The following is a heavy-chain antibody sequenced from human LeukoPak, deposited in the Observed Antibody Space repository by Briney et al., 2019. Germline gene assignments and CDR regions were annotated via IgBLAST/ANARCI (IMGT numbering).Heavy chain of an antibody. CDR3: ARSTSIVARVKSPFDN. CDR1: GYTFSGHY. CDR2: FDPNSGAT. J-gene: IGHJ4*02. Sequence: ASVKVSCKASGYTFSGHYMHWVRQAPGQGLEWMGWFDPNSGATSSAQKFQGRVTMTRDTSISTAYMELSSLTSDDTAVYYCARSTSIVARVKSPFDNLGQGTLLTVSS. V-gene: IGHV1-2*02. D-gene: IGHD2-15*01.